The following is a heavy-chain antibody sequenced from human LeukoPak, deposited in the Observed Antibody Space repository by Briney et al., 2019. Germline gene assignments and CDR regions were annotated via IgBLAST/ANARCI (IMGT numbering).Heavy chain of an antibody. Sequence: ALVKVSCKASGYTFTNYYVHWVRQAPGQGLEWMGIINPSGGSTSYAQKFQGRVTMTRDMSTSTVYMELSSLRSEDTAVYYCARLPVGATSWTDYWGQGTLVTVSS. CDR1: GYTFTNYY. V-gene: IGHV1-46*01. J-gene: IGHJ4*02. CDR2: INPSGGST. CDR3: ARLPVGATSWTDY. D-gene: IGHD1-26*01.